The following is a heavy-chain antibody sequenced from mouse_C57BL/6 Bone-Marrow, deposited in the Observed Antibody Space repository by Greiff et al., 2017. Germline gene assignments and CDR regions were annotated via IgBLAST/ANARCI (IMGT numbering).Heavy chain of an antibody. V-gene: IGHV14-2*01. J-gene: IGHJ2*01. CDR3: ARDSNYCFDY. CDR1: GFNIKDYY. D-gene: IGHD2-5*01. CDR2: IDPEDGET. Sequence: VQLKQSGAELVKPGASVKLSCTASGFNIKDYYMHWVKQRTEQGLEWIGRIDPEDGETKYDPKFQGKATITADTSSNTAYLQLSSLTSEDTAVYYCARDSNYCFDYWGQGTTLTVSS.